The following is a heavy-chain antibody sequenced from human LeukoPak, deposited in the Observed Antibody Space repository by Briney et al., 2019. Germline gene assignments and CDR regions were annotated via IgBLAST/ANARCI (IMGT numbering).Heavy chain of an antibody. D-gene: IGHD3-16*01. Sequence: GESLKISCKGSGYSFTSNWIGWVRQMPGKGLEWMGIIYPGDSDTRYSPSFQGQVTISADKSISTAYLQWRSLKASDTAMYYCARSITFGVVPFDPWGQGTLVTVSP. V-gene: IGHV5-51*01. J-gene: IGHJ5*02. CDR1: GYSFTSNW. CDR3: ARSITFGVVPFDP. CDR2: IYPGDSDT.